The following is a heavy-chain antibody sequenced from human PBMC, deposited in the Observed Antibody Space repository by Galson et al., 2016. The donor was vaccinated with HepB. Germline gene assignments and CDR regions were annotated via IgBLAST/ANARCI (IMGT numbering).Heavy chain of an antibody. J-gene: IGHJ4*02. CDR2: ISAYNGNT. CDR3: ARDSLLFDY. CDR1: GYTFTSYG. Sequence: SVKVSCKASGYTFTSYGISWVRQAPRQGLEWMGWISAYNGNTNYAQKLQGRVTMTTDTSTSKAYMELRSPRSDDTAVYYCARDSLLFDYWGQGTLVTVSS. D-gene: IGHD2-15*01. V-gene: IGHV1-18*01.